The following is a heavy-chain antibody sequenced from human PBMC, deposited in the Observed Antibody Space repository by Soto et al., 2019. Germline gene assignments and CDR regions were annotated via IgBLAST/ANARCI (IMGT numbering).Heavy chain of an antibody. J-gene: IGHJ4*02. CDR2: IPGSSSTT. D-gene: IGHD7-27*01. Sequence: GGSLRLSCAASGFTFSSYAMSWVRQAPGKGLEWVSSIPGSSSTTYYADSVKGRFTISRDNSKNMLYLQMNSLRAEDTAVYYCAKDVPPFAGAANYFDYWGQGTPVTSPQ. CDR1: GFTFSSYA. CDR3: AKDVPPFAGAANYFDY. V-gene: IGHV3-23*01.